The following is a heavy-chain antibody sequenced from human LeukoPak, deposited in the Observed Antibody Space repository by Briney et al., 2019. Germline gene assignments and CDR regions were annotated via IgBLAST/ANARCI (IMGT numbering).Heavy chain of an antibody. Sequence: PSETLSLTCTVSGGSISSYYWSWIRQPPGKGLEWIGYIYYSGSTNYNPSLKSRVTISVDTSKNQFSLKLSSVTAADTAVYYCARGRRDGYNYVSDYWGQGTLVTVSS. V-gene: IGHV4-59*08. CDR2: IYYSGST. CDR3: ARGRRDGYNYVSDY. CDR1: GGSISSYY. J-gene: IGHJ4*02. D-gene: IGHD5-24*01.